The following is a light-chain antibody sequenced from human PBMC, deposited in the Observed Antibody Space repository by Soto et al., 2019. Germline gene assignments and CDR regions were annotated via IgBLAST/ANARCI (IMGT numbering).Light chain of an antibody. CDR2: SYN. CDR1: SSNIGSNT. J-gene: IGLJ1*01. V-gene: IGLV1-44*01. CDR3: AAWDDSLNGYV. Sequence: QSVLTQPPSASGTPGQRVTISCSGSSSNIGSNTVNWYQQLPGTAPNLLIYSYNQRPSGVPDRFSGSKSVTSASLAISGLQSEDEADYSCAAWDDSLNGYVFGTGTQLTVL.